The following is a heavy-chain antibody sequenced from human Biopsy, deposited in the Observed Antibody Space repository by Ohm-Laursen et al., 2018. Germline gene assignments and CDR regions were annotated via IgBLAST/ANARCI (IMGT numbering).Heavy chain of an antibody. V-gene: IGHV1-2*02. CDR3: ARVPAYPSIDGYYGLDL. CDR2: INPNSGNA. D-gene: IGHD3-9*01. Sequence: VASVKVSCKPSGYTFAGYYLHWVRQAPGHGLEWMGWINPNSGNANYAQSFQGRLTVTRDTSISTAYMELTSLTFDDTAIYYCARVPAYPSIDGYYGLDLWGQGTTVIVS. CDR1: GYTFAGYY. J-gene: IGHJ6*02.